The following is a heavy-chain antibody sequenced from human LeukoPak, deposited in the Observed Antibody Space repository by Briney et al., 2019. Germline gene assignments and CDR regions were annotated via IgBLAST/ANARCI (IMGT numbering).Heavy chain of an antibody. Sequence: GGSLRLSCAASGFTVSSNYMSWVRQAPGKGLEWVSVIYSGGSTYYADSVKGRFTISRDNSKNTLYLQMNSLRAEDTAVYYCARGIVGATHDAFDIWGQGTMVTVSS. CDR2: IYSGGST. J-gene: IGHJ3*02. CDR1: GFTVSSNY. D-gene: IGHD1-26*01. CDR3: ARGIVGATHDAFDI. V-gene: IGHV3-53*01.